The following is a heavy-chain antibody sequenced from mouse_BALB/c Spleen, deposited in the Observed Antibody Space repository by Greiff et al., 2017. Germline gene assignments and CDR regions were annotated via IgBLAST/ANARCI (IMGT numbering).Heavy chain of an antibody. Sequence: EVQLQQSGAELVRPGALVKLSCKASGFNIKDYYMHWVKQRPEQGLEWIGWIDPENGNTIYDPKFQGKASITADTSSNTAYLQLSSLTSEDTAVYYCASRTTATFAYWGQGTLVTVSA. D-gene: IGHD1-2*01. CDR1: GFNIKDYY. J-gene: IGHJ3*01. CDR2: IDPENGNT. V-gene: IGHV14-1*02. CDR3: ASRTTATFAY.